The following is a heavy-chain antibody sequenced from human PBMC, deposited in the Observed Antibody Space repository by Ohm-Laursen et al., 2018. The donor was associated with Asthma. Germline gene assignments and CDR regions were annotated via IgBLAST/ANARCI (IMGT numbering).Heavy chain of an antibody. D-gene: IGHD6-13*01. CDR2: ISSSSSYI. CDR3: ARDSIAAADWFDP. CDR1: GFTFSSYS. J-gene: IGHJ5*02. V-gene: IGHV3-21*01. Sequence: GSLRLSCAASGFTFSSYSMNWVRQAPGKGLEWVSSISSSSSYIYYADSVKGRFTISRDNAKNSLYLQMNSLRAEDTAVYYCARDSIAAADWFDPWGQGTLVTVSS.